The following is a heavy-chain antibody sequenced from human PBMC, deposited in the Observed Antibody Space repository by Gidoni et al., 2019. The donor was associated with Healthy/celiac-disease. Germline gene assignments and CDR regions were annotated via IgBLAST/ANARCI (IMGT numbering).Heavy chain of an antibody. J-gene: IGHJ3*02. CDR2: INPNSGGT. V-gene: IGHV1-2*02. CDR3: ARDESDLGRTIVVVPAAAFDI. Sequence: QVQLVPSAAEVKQPGASSKVSCQASGYPFTGYYMHWVRQAPGQGLEWMGWINPNSGGTNYAKKLQGRVTRTRDTSISTAYMERSRLRSDDTAVYYCARDESDLGRTIVVVPAAAFDIWGQGTMVTVSS. CDR1: GYPFTGYY. D-gene: IGHD2-2*01.